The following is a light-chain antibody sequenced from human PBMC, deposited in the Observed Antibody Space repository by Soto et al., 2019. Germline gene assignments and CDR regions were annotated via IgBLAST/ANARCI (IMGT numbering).Light chain of an antibody. Sequence: DIQMTQSPSSLSASVGDRVTITCRASQGIRNDLGWYQQKPGKAPKRLIYAASSVQSGVPSRFSASGSGTEFTLAISSMQPEDFATYYCLHHNTYPPYTFGQGTKLEIK. V-gene: IGKV1-17*01. CDR1: QGIRND. J-gene: IGKJ2*01. CDR3: LHHNTYPPYT. CDR2: AAS.